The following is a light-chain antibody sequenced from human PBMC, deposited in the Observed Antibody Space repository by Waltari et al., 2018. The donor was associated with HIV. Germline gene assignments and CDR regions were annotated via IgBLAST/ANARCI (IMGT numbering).Light chain of an antibody. CDR2: LNSDGSH. Sequence: QLVLTQSPSASASLGASVKLTCTLSSGHSSYAIAWHQQQPAKGPRYLMKLNSDGSHSKGDGIPDRFSGSSSGAERYLTISSLQSEDEADYYCQTWGTGHVVFGGGTKLTVL. CDR1: SGHSSYA. CDR3: QTWGTGHVV. V-gene: IGLV4-69*01. J-gene: IGLJ2*01.